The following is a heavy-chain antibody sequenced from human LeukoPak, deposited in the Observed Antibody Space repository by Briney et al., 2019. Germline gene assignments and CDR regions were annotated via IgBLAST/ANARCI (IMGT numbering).Heavy chain of an antibody. CDR2: ISAYNGNT. V-gene: IGHV1-18*01. CDR1: GYTFTSYG. CDR3: ARFSGSDYYGSGFYGMDV. D-gene: IGHD3-10*01. J-gene: IGHJ6*02. Sequence: ASVKVSCKASGYTFTSYGISWVRQAPGQGLEWMGWISAYNGNTNYAQKLQGRVTMTTDTSTSTAYMELRSLRSDDTAVYYCARFSGSDYYGSGFYGMDVWGQGPRSPSP.